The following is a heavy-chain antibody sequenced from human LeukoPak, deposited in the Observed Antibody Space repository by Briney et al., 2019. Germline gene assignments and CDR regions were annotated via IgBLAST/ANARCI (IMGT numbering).Heavy chain of an antibody. J-gene: IGHJ4*02. CDR3: ARDTGGSGHPYDF. CDR2: ISSDATSI. Sequence: PGGSLRLSCAASGFPFSDSYMSWIRQAPGKGLAWISYISSDATSIYYADSVRGRFTISRDNAKNSLYLQMNSLRAEDTAVYYCARDTGGSGHPYDFWGRGSLVTVSS. CDR1: GFPFSDSY. V-gene: IGHV3-11*04. D-gene: IGHD6-19*01.